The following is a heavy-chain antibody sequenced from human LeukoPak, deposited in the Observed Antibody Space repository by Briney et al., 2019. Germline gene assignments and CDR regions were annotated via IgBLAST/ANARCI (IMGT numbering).Heavy chain of an antibody. CDR3: AVTRRFEGAFDI. V-gene: IGHV3-23*01. J-gene: IGHJ3*02. D-gene: IGHD3-10*01. CDR1: GFTFSSYA. Sequence: GSLRLSCAASGFTFSSYAMSWVRQAPGKGLEWVSAISGSGGSTYYADSVKGRFTISRDNSKNTLYLQMNSLRAEDTAVYYCAVTRRFEGAFDIWGQGTVVTVSS. CDR2: ISGSGGST.